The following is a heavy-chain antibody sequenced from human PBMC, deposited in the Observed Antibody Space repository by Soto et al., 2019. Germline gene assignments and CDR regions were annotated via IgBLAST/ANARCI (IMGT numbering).Heavy chain of an antibody. CDR2: IIPIFGTA. Sequence: QVQLVQSGAEVKKPGSSVKVSCKASGGTFSSYATSWVRQAPGQGLEWMGGIIPIFGTANYAQKFQGRVTITADESTSTAYMELSSLRSEDTAVYYCATVYSSTTVVTVFDYWGQGTLVTVSS. V-gene: IGHV1-69*01. D-gene: IGHD4-17*01. CDR1: GGTFSSYA. J-gene: IGHJ4*02. CDR3: ATVYSSTTVVTVFDY.